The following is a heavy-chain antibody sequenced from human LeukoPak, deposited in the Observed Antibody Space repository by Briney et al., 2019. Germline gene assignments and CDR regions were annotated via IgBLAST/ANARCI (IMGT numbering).Heavy chain of an antibody. J-gene: IGHJ4*02. CDR3: ARDLVAGSGSYGG. CDR1: GFTFSSYW. V-gene: IGHV3-74*01. D-gene: IGHD3-10*01. Sequence: GGSLRLSCTASGFTFSSYWMHWVRQAPGKGLVWVSCINEDGSRPYYADSVKGRFSISRDNAKNTVYLQMNSLRAEDTAFYYCARDLVAGSGSYGGWGQGTLVTVSS. CDR2: INEDGSRP.